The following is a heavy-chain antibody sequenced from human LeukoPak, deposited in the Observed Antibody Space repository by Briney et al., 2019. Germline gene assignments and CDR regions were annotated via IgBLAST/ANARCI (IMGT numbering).Heavy chain of an antibody. D-gene: IGHD2-15*01. Sequence: SETLSLTCTVSGGSISNYYWGWIRQAPGKGLEWIGRIYTSGSTNYNPSLKSRVTMSVDTSKNQFSLKLSSVTAADTAVYYCARLVSEPPGAFDIWGQGTMVTVSS. CDR3: ARLVSEPPGAFDI. CDR1: GGSISNYY. J-gene: IGHJ3*02. CDR2: IYTSGST. V-gene: IGHV4-4*07.